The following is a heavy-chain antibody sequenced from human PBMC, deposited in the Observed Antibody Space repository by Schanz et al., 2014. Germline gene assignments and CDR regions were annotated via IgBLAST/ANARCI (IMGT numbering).Heavy chain of an antibody. D-gene: IGHD2-8*02. J-gene: IGHJ3*01. CDR2: RSTDGTNT. CDR1: GFPFSSPG. Sequence: QVQLVESGGGVVQPGRSLRLSCAASGFPFSSPGMHWVRQAPGKGPEWVAARSTDGTNTYYAASVRGRFTISRDNSKNTVYLKMDSLRSEDTAVYYCTRDRGALVTHNDALNLWGQGTMVSVSS. CDR3: TRDRGALVTHNDALNL. V-gene: IGHV3-30*03.